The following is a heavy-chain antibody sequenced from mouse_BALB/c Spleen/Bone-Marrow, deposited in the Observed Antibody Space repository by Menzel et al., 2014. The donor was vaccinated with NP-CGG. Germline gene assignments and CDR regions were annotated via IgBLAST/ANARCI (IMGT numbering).Heavy chain of an antibody. Sequence: QVQLKESGAELVMPGASVKMSCKASGYTFTDYWMHWVKQRPGQGLEWIGAIDTSDSYTSYNQKFKGKATLTVDESSSPAYMQLSSLTSEDSAVYYCARSAGYWYFDVWGAGTTVTVSS. CDR1: GYTFTDYW. CDR2: IDTSDSYT. V-gene: IGHV1-69*01. J-gene: IGHJ1*01. CDR3: ARSAGYWYFDV. D-gene: IGHD1-2*01.